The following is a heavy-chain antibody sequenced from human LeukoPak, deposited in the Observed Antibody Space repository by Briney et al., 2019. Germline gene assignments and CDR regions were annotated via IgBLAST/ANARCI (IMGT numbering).Heavy chain of an antibody. CDR1: GFTFSSYG. D-gene: IGHD6-19*01. J-gene: IGHJ5*02. V-gene: IGHV3-30*03. Sequence: PGGSLRLSCAASGFTFSSYGMHWVRQAPGKGLEWVAVISYDGSNKYYADSVKGRFTISRDNSKNTLYLQMNSLRAEDTAVYYCARDRIAVAGSPGIGWFDPWGQGTLVTVSS. CDR2: ISYDGSNK. CDR3: ARDRIAVAGSPGIGWFDP.